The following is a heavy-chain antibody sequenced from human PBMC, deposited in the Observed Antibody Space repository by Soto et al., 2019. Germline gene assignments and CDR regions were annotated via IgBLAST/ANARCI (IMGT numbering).Heavy chain of an antibody. J-gene: IGHJ4*02. CDR1: GGSISSGGYS. CDR3: ARGMTTVTTFDY. Sequence: QLQLQESGSGLVKPSQTLSLTCAVSGGSISSGGYSCNWIRQPPGKGLEWIGYIYHSGSTYYNPSLKRRVTISLDRSKNQFSLKLSSVTAADTAVYYCARGMTTVTTFDYWGQGTLVTVSS. CDR2: IYHSGST. D-gene: IGHD4-17*01. V-gene: IGHV4-30-2*01.